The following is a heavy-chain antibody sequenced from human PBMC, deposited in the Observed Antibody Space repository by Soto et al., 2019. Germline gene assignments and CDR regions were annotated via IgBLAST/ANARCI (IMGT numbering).Heavy chain of an antibody. J-gene: IGHJ4*02. CDR2: IYNGGST. Sequence: QLQLQESGSGLVKPSQTLSLTCAVSGASSSSSDYSWIWIRQPPGTGLEWIGYIYNGGSTYFNPSLKSRVTISVDTSRNQVSLKLSSVTAADTAVYYCARLNTPKKRGGFDYWGQGTLVTVSA. CDR3: ARLNTPKKRGGFDY. CDR1: GASSSSSDYS. D-gene: IGHD3-16*01. V-gene: IGHV4-30-2*01.